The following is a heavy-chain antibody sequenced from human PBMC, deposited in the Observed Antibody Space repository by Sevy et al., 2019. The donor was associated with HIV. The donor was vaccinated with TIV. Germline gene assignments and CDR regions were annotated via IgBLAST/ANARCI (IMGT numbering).Heavy chain of an antibody. Sequence: GGSLRLSCAASGLTVSSNFMSWVRQAPGKGLEWVSVIYIGGSTYYADSVKGRFTISRDNSKNTLYLQMNSLRVEDTAGYYCARGKHISDYYGSFDYWGQGTLVTVSS. CDR1: GLTVSSNF. CDR2: IYIGGST. D-gene: IGHD3-3*01. J-gene: IGHJ4*02. V-gene: IGHV3-53*01. CDR3: ARGKHISDYYGSFDY.